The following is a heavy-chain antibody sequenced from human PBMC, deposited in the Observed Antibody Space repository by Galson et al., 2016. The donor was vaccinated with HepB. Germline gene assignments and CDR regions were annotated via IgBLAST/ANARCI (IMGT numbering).Heavy chain of an antibody. J-gene: IGHJ6*03. CDR1: GGIFSSYT. V-gene: IGHV1-69*02. CDR3: ARGLQSEDKYHYPYMDV. D-gene: IGHD4-11*01. CDR2: LIPMLGIA. Sequence: SVKVSCKASGGIFSSYTISWVRQAPGQGLEWVGRLIPMLGIANYAQKFQGRVTIIADKSTSTAYMELSSLRSGDTAVYYCARGLQSEDKYHYPYMDVWGKGTTVIVSS.